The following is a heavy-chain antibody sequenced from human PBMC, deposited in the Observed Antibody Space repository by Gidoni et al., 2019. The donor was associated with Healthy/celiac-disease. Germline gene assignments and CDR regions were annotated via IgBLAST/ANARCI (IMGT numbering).Heavy chain of an antibody. J-gene: IGHJ4*02. V-gene: IGHV3-21*01. Sequence: EVQLVESGGGLVKPGGSLRLSCAASGFTFSSYGIHWVRQAPGQGREWVSSISSSSSYIYYADSVKGRFTISRDNAKNSLYLQMNSLRAEDTAVYYCARTERGYYDSSGYYYGYWGQGTLVTVSS. CDR1: GFTFSSYG. D-gene: IGHD3-22*01. CDR3: ARTERGYYDSSGYYYGY. CDR2: ISSSSSYI.